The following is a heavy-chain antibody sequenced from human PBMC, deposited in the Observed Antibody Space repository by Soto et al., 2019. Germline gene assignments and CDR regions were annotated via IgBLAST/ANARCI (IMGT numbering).Heavy chain of an antibody. D-gene: IGHD3-22*01. CDR3: ARLGGYYQAFDS. Sequence: SETLSLTCTVSCGSIRDYYWGWIRQSPGKGLGWIGYIYYTGTTKYNPSLKSRVTISVDSSKNQFSLKLDSVTAADTAVYYCARLGGYYQAFDSWGQGTLVTVSS. J-gene: IGHJ4*02. V-gene: IGHV4-59*08. CDR1: CGSIRDYY. CDR2: IYYTGTT.